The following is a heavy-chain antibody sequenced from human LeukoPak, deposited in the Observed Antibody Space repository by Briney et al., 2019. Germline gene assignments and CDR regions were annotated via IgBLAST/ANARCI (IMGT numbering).Heavy chain of an antibody. CDR2: IYYSGST. CDR3: ARERFVVDYSNYYYYMDV. D-gene: IGHD4-11*01. J-gene: IGHJ6*03. CDR1: GGSISSGDYY. V-gene: IGHV4-30-4*08. Sequence: SETLSLTCTVSGGSISSGDYYWSWIRHPPGKGLEWIGYIYYSGSTYYNPSLKSRVTISVDTSKNQFSLKLSSVTAADTAVYYCARERFVVDYSNYYYYMDVWGKGTTVTVSS.